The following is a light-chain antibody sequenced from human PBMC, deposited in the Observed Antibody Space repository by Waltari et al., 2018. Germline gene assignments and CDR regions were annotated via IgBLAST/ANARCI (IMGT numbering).Light chain of an antibody. J-gene: IGLJ2*01. Sequence: TGSSSDVGLYNYVSWYQQRPGTAPKLMIYEVSNRPSGVSNRFSGSKSDNTASLTISGLQAEDEGDYYCSSFTASRTLLFGGGTRLTVL. V-gene: IGLV2-14*01. CDR1: SSDVGLYNY. CDR3: SSFTASRTLL. CDR2: EVS.